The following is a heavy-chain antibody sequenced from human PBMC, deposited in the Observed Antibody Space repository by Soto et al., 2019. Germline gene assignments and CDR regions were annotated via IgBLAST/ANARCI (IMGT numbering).Heavy chain of an antibody. D-gene: IGHD3-16*01. CDR1: GYTFIRYG. CDR3: ARGGYYYNTWGNLSHYGLDV. CDR2: ISPYNDYT. V-gene: IGHV1-18*01. J-gene: IGHJ6*02. Sequence: QVQLVQSAAEVKKPGASVRVSCKASGYTFIRYGIAWVRQAPGQGLEWMGWISPYNDYTIYAQKLQGRVTMTADTSTRPGSTELRGLKSDDTAVYSCARGGYYYNTWGNLSHYGLDVWGQGTSVTVSS.